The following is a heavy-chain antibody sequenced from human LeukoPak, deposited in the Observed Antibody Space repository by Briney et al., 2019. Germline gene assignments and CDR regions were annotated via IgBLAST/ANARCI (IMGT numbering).Heavy chain of an antibody. Sequence: TGGSLRLSCAASGFTFSSYAMPWVRQAPGKGLEWVAVISYDGSNKYYADSVKGRFTISRDNSKNTLYLQMNSLRAEDTAVYYCASESNYYDSSFDYWGQGTLVTVSS. CDR1: GFTFSSYA. CDR3: ASESNYYDSSFDY. CDR2: ISYDGSNK. D-gene: IGHD3-22*01. V-gene: IGHV3-30-3*01. J-gene: IGHJ4*02.